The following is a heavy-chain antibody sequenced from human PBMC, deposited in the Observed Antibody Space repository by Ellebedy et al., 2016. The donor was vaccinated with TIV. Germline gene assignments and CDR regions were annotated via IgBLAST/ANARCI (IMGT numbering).Heavy chain of an antibody. CDR1: GFTFSNAW. V-gene: IGHV3-15*01. J-gene: IGHJ4*02. CDR3: ATSYLSFGPVDF. D-gene: IGHD3-10*01. CDR2: IKSKTDGGTT. Sequence: PGGSLRLSCAASGFTFSNAWMSWVRQAPGKGLEWVGRIKSKTDGGTTDYDAPVKGRFTISRDDSKDTLYLQMTSLKTEDTAVYYCATSYLSFGPVDFWGLGTLVTVSS.